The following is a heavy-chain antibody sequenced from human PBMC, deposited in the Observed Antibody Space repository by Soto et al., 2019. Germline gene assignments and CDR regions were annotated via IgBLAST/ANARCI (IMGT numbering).Heavy chain of an antibody. CDR2: ISTYNGNT. V-gene: IGHV1-18*01. CDR3: ARDLDGSGSYYTGY. D-gene: IGHD3-10*01. CDR1: GYIFITYG. Sequence: ASVKVSCKASGYIFITYGISCVLQSPGQGLEWMGRISTYNGNTNYAQNLQGRVTMTADTSTNTAYMELRSLRSDDTAVYYCARDLDGSGSYYTGYWGPGTLVTVSS. J-gene: IGHJ4*02.